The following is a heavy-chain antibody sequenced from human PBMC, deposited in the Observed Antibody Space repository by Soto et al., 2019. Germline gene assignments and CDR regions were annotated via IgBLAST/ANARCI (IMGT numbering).Heavy chain of an antibody. D-gene: IGHD1-26*01. Sequence: GGSLRLSCAASGFTFTNYWMSWVRQAPGKGLEWVANINQEGSETKYADSVKGRFTFSRDNAKSSVYLLMMSLRAEDTAVYFCARDSGGRYSHFEYWGQGTLVSVSS. CDR2: INQEGSET. CDR3: ARDSGGRYSHFEY. J-gene: IGHJ4*02. V-gene: IGHV3-7*03. CDR1: GFTFTNYW.